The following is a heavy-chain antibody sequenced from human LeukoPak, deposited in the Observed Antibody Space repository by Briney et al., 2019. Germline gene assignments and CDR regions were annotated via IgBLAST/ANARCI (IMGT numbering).Heavy chain of an antibody. CDR1: GGSISSSSYY. D-gene: IGHD3-9*01. V-gene: IGHV4-39*07. CDR2: IYTSGST. J-gene: IGHJ4*02. Sequence: SETLSLTCTVSGGSISSSSYYWGWIRQPPGKGLEWIGRIYTSGSTNYNPSLKSRVTMSVDTSKNQFSLKLSSVTAADTAVYYCARDLRPYDILTGYYDYWGQGTLVTVSS. CDR3: ARDLRPYDILTGYYDY.